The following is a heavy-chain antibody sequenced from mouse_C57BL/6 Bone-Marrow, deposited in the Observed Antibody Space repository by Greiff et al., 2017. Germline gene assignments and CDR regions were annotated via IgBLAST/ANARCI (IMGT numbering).Heavy chain of an antibody. CDR3: VSQYYDYDDVAYYFAY. V-gene: IGHV5-17*01. CDR2: ISSGSSTI. J-gene: IGHJ2*01. Sequence: EVQGVESGGGLVKPGGSLRLSCAASGFTFSDYGMHWVRQAPETGLEWVAYISSGSSTIYSADTVKGRFTISRDTAKNTLFLQMTSVRSGDTAMYYCVSQYYDYDDVAYYFAYRGQGTTLTVSS. D-gene: IGHD2-4*01. CDR1: GFTFSDYG.